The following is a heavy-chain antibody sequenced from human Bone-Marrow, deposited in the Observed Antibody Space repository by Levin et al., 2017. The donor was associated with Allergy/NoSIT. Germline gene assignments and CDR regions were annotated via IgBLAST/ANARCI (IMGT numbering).Heavy chain of an antibody. J-gene: IGHJ4*02. CDR1: GFTFSSYS. V-gene: IGHV3-48*02. CDR2: ISVGSTTI. Sequence: GGSLRLSCATSGFTFSSYSMNWVRQAPGKGLEWVSYISVGSTTIYYADSVKGRFTISRDNAKNSLSLQMHSLRDEDTAVYYCARDVSPYSSPPDYWGQGTLVTVSS. CDR3: ARDVSPYSSPPDY. D-gene: IGHD6-19*01.